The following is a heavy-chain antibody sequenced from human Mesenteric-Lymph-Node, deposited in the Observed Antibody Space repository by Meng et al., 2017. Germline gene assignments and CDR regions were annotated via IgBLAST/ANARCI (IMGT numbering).Heavy chain of an antibody. CDR2: VSHGGTT. V-gene: IGHV4-34*01. J-gene: IGHJ4*02. Sequence: QVQLQQWGAGLLKPSETLSLTCAVYGGSSSNYYWNWIRQSPGKGLEWIGEVSHGGTTNYNPSLKSRVSISVDTSSNQFSLELTSVTAADTAVYYCATLGLGWSGFDFWGQGTLVTVSS. CDR1: GGSSSNYY. CDR3: ATLGLGWSGFDF. D-gene: IGHD6-19*01.